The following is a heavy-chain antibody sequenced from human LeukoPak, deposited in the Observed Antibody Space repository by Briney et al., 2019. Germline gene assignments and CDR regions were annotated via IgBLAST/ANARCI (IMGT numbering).Heavy chain of an antibody. J-gene: IGHJ4*02. CDR3: ARGGQPAFDY. D-gene: IGHD6-13*01. CDR2: ISYDGSNK. Sequence: PGGSLRLSCAASGFTFSSYAMHWVRQAPGKGLEWVAVISYDGSNKYYADSVKGRFTISRDNSKNTLYLQMNSLRAEDTAVYYCARGGQPAFDYWGQGTLVTVSS. CDR1: GFTFSSYA. V-gene: IGHV3-30-3*01.